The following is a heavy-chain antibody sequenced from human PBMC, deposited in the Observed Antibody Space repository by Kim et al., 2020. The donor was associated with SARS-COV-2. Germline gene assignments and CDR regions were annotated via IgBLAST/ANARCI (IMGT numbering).Heavy chain of an antibody. CDR3: ARQQGYYYGMDV. J-gene: IGHJ6*02. V-gene: IGHV4-59*08. Sequence: TPTLKSRVTISVDTSKNQFFLKLSSVTAADTAVYYCARQQGYYYGMDVWGQGTTVTVSS.